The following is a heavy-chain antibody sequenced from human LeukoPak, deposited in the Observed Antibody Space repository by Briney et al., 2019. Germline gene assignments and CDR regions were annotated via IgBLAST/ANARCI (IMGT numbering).Heavy chain of an antibody. CDR1: GYSFTTYW. J-gene: IGHJ4*02. Sequence: GESLKISCKGSGYSFTTYWIGWVRQMPGKGLEWMGIIYPGDSDTRYSPSFQGQVTISADKSISTAYLQWSSLKASDTAMYYCARRTRTRRSHDSSGYHYWGQGTLVTVSS. CDR3: ARRTRTRRSHDSSGYHY. CDR2: IYPGDSDT. V-gene: IGHV5-51*01. D-gene: IGHD3-22*01.